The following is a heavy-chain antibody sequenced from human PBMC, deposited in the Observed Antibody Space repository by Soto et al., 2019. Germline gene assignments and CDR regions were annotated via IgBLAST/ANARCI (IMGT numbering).Heavy chain of an antibody. CDR1: GFTFSTYA. CDR2: ISGSGLNT. D-gene: IGHD3-3*01. V-gene: IGHV3-23*01. CDR3: AKEKGTYYDFCWFDP. J-gene: IGHJ5*02. Sequence: GGSLRLSCAASGFTFSTYAMSWVRQAPGKGLEWVSAISGSGLNTYYADSVKGRFTISRDNSKNTLYLQMNSLRAEDTAIYYCAKEKGTYYDFCWFDPWGQGTLVTVSP.